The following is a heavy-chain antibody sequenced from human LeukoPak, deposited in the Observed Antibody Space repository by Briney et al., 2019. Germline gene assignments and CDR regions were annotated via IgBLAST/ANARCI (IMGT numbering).Heavy chain of an antibody. CDR3: ARERAGIAAAGNFDY. Sequence: GGSLRLSCAASGFTFRSYWMIWVRQAPGKGLEWVANIKQDGSEKLYVDSVKGRFNISRDNAANSLYLQMNSLRAEDTAVYYCARERAGIAAAGNFDYWGQGTLVTVSS. D-gene: IGHD6-13*01. V-gene: IGHV3-7*01. CDR2: IKQDGSEK. J-gene: IGHJ4*02. CDR1: GFTFRSYW.